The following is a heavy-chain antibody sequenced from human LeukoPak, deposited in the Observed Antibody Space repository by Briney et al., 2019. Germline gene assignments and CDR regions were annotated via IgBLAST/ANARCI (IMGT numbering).Heavy chain of an antibody. Sequence: ASVKVSCKASGYTFTSYGISWVRQAPGQGLEWMGWISAYNGNTNYAQKLQGRVTMTTDTSTSTAYMELRSLRSDDTAVYYCARDRQRVVVVAAPFDPWGQGTLVTVSS. CDR3: ARDRQRVVVVAAPFDP. CDR1: GYTFTSYG. V-gene: IGHV1-18*01. CDR2: ISAYNGNT. J-gene: IGHJ5*02. D-gene: IGHD2-15*01.